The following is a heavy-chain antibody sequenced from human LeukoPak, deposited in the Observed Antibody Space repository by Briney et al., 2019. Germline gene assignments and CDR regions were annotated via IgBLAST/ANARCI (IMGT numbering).Heavy chain of an antibody. J-gene: IGHJ4*02. CDR3: ARGFRYFDY. D-gene: IGHD3-3*01. CDR2: IYYSGST. Sequence: PSETLSLTCAVYGGSFSGYYWSWLRQPPGKGLEWIGYIYYSGSTNYNPSLKSRVTISVDTSKNQFSLKLTSVTAADTAVYYCARGFRYFDYWGQRTLVTVSS. CDR1: GGSFSGYY. V-gene: IGHV4-59*01.